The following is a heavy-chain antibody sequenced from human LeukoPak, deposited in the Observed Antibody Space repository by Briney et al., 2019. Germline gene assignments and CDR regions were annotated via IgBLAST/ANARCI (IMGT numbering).Heavy chain of an antibody. V-gene: IGHV4-59*01. D-gene: IGHD5-18*01. J-gene: IGHJ5*02. CDR1: GDSISGYY. CDR2: IYYSRST. CDR3: ARAKRGYSYGSFDP. Sequence: SETLSLTCTVSGDSISGYYWSWIRQPPGKGLEWIGYIYYSRSTDYNPSLRGRVTISVDTSETQFSLNLSSVTAADTAVYYCARAKRGYSYGSFDPWGQGTLVTVSS.